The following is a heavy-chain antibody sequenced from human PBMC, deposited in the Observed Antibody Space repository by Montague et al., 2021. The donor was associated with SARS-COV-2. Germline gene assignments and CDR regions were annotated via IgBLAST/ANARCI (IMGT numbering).Heavy chain of an antibody. CDR1: GASIRGAYH. D-gene: IGHD3-16*01. V-gene: IGHV4-31*03. Sequence: TLSLTCSVSGASIRGAYHWSWFRQHPGKDLEWIGHTYDDRPIYYNPSLRGRASISLDTSENRFSLTLTSVTAADAALCYCAAYIIGAGGRGSWGQGALVTVSS. CDR3: AAYIIGAGGRGS. J-gene: IGHJ1*01. CDR2: TYDDRPI.